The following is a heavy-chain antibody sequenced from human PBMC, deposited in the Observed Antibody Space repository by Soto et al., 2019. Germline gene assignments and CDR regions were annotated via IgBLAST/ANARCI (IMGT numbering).Heavy chain of an antibody. CDR1: GFIFSDYA. CDR3: AKVVREGATGSYSYSVF. Sequence: GSLRLSCAASGFIFSDYAMTWVRRAPGKGLEWVSSLTDSGGSTFYADSVKGRFTISRDNSKNTLSLQMNSLRAEDTAVYYCAKVVREGATGSYSYSVFCGQGTLVTVSS. V-gene: IGHV3-23*01. CDR2: LTDSGGST. D-gene: IGHD1-26*01. J-gene: IGHJ4*02.